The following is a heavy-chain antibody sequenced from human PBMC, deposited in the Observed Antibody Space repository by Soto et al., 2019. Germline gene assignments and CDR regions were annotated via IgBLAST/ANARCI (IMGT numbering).Heavy chain of an antibody. J-gene: IGHJ5*02. D-gene: IGHD3-9*01. CDR1: GYTFASYD. Sequence: QVQLVQSGAEVKKPGASVKVSCKASGYTFASYDINWVRQATGQGLEWLGWMNPNSGNTGYAQKFQGRVTMTRNTSISTAYMELSSLVSEDTATYYCARGRTIRNWFDPWGQGTLVIVSS. V-gene: IGHV1-8*01. CDR2: MNPNSGNT. CDR3: ARGRTIRNWFDP.